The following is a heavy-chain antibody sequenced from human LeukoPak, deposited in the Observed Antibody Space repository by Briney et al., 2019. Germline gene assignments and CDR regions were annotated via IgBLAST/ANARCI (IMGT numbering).Heavy chain of an antibody. CDR1: GYTFTSYG. D-gene: IGHD3-3*01. V-gene: IGHV1-18*01. J-gene: IGHJ3*01. CDR2: ISAYNGNT. Sequence: ASVKVSCKASGYTFTSYGISWVRQAPGQGLEWMGWISAYNGNTNYAQKLQGRVTMTTDTSTSTAYMELRSLRSDDTAVYYCASGGGFWSGYYKADAFDVWGQGTMVTVSS. CDR3: ASGGGFWSGYYKADAFDV.